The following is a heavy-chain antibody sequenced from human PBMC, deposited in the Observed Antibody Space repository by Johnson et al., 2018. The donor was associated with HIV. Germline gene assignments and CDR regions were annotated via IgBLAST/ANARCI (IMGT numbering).Heavy chain of an antibody. CDR3: AKGRSEYSSPIGAFDI. V-gene: IGHV3-9*01. CDR1: GFTFAAYA. CDR2: LSRHSGSI. Sequence: VQLVESGGGLVQPGRSLRLSCAASGFTFAAYAMHWVRQAPGQGLEWVSGLSRHSGSIGYADSVKGRFTISRDNAKNSLYLQMNSLTAEDTALYYCAKGRSEYSSPIGAFDIWGQGTMVTVSS. D-gene: IGHD6-6*01. J-gene: IGHJ3*02.